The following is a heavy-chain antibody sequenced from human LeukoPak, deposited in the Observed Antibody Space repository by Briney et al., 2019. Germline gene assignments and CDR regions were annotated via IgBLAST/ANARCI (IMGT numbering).Heavy chain of an antibody. D-gene: IGHD3-10*01. Sequence: GGSLRLSCVASGFTFSSYAMSWMRQAPGKGLEWVSSIFDSGVGTHYADFVRGRFTISRDNSKSTVYLQMSSLRTDDTAVYYCAKDLVSPRTVGSSEKVDYWGQGTLVTVSS. J-gene: IGHJ4*02. CDR2: IFDSGVGT. CDR1: GFTFSSYA. V-gene: IGHV3-23*01. CDR3: AKDLVSPRTVGSSEKVDY.